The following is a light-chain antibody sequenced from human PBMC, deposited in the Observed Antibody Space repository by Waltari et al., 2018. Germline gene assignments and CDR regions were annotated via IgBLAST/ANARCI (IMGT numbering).Light chain of an antibody. CDR2: DAS. Sequence: EIVLTQSPATLSLAPGERATLSCRASQSVSSYLSCYHQKPGQAPRLLIYDASTRASGIPARFIGSGCWTAFTLTISSIEPADFSVYYCQQRSNCLPLTFGGGTKVEIK. CDR3: QQRSNCLPLT. CDR1: QSVSSY. V-gene: IGKV3-11*01. J-gene: IGKJ4*01.